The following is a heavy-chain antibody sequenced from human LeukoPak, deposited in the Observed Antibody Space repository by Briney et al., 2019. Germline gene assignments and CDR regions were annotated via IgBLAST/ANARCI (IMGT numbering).Heavy chain of an antibody. V-gene: IGHV4-38-2*02. J-gene: IGHJ4*02. CDR2: IYHSGST. CDR3: ARGRRITMIVVVRGQSVFDY. CDR1: GYSISSGYY. D-gene: IGHD3-22*01. Sequence: PSETLSLTCTVSGYSISSGYYWGWIRQPPGKGLEWIGSIYHSGSTYYNPSLKSRVTISVDTSKNQFSLKLSSVTAADTAVYYCARGRRITMIVVVRGQSVFDYWGQGTLVTVSS.